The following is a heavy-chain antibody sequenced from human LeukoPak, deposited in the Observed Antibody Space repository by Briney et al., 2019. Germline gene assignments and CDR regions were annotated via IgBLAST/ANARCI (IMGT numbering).Heavy chain of an antibody. J-gene: IGHJ4*02. Sequence: ASVKVFCKASGGFFSSYVIGWVRQAPGQGLEWMGEMIPVFGTANYAQKFQDRVTITADESTITAYMELSSVRSEDTAVYYCARVSRTTIVRGIITFDYWGQGTLVSVSS. CDR3: ARVSRTTIVRGIITFDY. CDR1: GGFFSSYV. CDR2: MIPVFGTA. V-gene: IGHV1-69*01. D-gene: IGHD3-10*01.